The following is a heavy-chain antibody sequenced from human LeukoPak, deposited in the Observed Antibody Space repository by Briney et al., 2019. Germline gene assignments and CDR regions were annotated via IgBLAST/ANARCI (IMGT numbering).Heavy chain of an antibody. CDR1: RFSFSAYG. J-gene: IGHJ4*02. CDR2: IHYDRSSE. CDR3: VKDAFSSSYD. D-gene: IGHD6-6*01. Sequence: PGGSLRLSCSASRFSFSAYGMHWVRQAPGKGLEWVAFIHYDRSSEYYAESVRGRFTISRDNPKYTLYLEMNSLRPDDSAVYYCVKDAFSSSYDWGQGTLVTVSS. V-gene: IGHV3-30*02.